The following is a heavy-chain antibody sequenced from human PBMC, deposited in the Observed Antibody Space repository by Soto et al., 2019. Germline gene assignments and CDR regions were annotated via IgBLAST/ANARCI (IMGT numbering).Heavy chain of an antibody. Sequence: EVQLVESGGGLVQPGRSLRLSCAASGFTFDDYAMHWVRRVPGKGLEWVSSISWNSNIIGYADSVKGRVTLSRDNAKNSLYLQMNSLRPEDTALYYCAKGGPDGFCSGGRCYFDYWGQGTLVTVSS. V-gene: IGHV3-9*01. CDR2: ISWNSNII. J-gene: IGHJ4*02. CDR3: AKGGPDGFCSGGRCYFDY. CDR1: GFTFDDYA. D-gene: IGHD2-15*01.